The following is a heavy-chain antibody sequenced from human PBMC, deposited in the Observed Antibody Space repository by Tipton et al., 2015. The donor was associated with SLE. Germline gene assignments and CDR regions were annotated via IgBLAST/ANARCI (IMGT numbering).Heavy chain of an antibody. V-gene: IGHV4-4*02. CDR3: AGSSWTVGSSFDS. CDR1: GGSISSSNC. Sequence: TLSLTCAVSGGSISSSNCWSWVRRPPGKGLVWSVEIYHSGSTNYNPSLMRRHSISVDKSNNQFSLKLSSATAADTAVYYCAGSSWTVGSSFDSWGQGPLFTVSP. D-gene: IGHD6-13*01. CDR2: IYHSGST. J-gene: IGHJ4*02.